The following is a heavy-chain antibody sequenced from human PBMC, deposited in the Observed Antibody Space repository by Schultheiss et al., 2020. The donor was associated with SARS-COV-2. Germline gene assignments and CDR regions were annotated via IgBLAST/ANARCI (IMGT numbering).Heavy chain of an antibody. V-gene: IGHV4-34*01. J-gene: IGHJ1*01. Sequence: SQTLSLTCAVYGGSFSGYYWSWIRQPPGKGLEWIGEINHSGSTNYNPSLKSRVTISVDTSKNQFSLKLNSVTPEDTAVYYCARVGSSGWYDGFQHWGQGTLVTFSS. CDR3: ARVGSSGWYDGFQH. CDR2: INHSGST. CDR1: GGSFSGYY. D-gene: IGHD6-19*01.